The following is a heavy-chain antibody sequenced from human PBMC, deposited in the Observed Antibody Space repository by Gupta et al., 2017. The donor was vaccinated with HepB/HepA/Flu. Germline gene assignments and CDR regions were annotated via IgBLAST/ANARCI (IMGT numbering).Heavy chain of an antibody. Sequence: EVQLVKSGGGLVQPGGSLRLSCAASGFTFSSYWMSWVRQAPGKGLEWVANIKQDGSEKYYVDSVKGRFTISRDNAKNSLYLQMNSLRAEDTAVYYCARDDRGYDFWSGYYYYYYYMDVWGKGTTVTVSS. CDR3: ARDDRGYDFWSGYYYYYYYMDV. D-gene: IGHD3-3*01. CDR2: IKQDGSEK. V-gene: IGHV3-7*01. J-gene: IGHJ6*03. CDR1: GFTFSSYW.